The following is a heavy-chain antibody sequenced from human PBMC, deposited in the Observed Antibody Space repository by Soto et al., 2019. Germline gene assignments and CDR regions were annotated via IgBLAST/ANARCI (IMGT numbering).Heavy chain of an antibody. CDR1: GASISSGGYF. D-gene: IGHD1-26*01. CDR2: IYYSGNT. V-gene: IGHV4-31*03. CDR3: ARESVVGATNSLRH. J-gene: IGHJ1*01. Sequence: QVQLQESGPGLVKPSQTLSLTCTVSGASISSGGYFWSWIRQHPGKGLEWIGYIYYSGNTYYNPSLTSRVNMSVDTSKNQFSLELTSVTAADTAVYYCARESVVGATNSLRHWGQGTLVTVSS.